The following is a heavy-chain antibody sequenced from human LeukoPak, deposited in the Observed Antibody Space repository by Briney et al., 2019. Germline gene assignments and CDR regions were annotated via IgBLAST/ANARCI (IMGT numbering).Heavy chain of an antibody. J-gene: IGHJ4*02. CDR2: IIPIFGTA. D-gene: IGHD6-19*01. V-gene: IGHV1-69*13. CDR3: ARMYSSGWKLDY. Sequence: GASVKVSCKASGGTFSSYAISWVRQAPGQGLEWMGGIIPIFGTADYAQKFRGRVTITADESTSTAYMELSSLRSEDTAVYYCARMYSSGWKLDYWGQGTLVTVSS. CDR1: GGTFSSYA.